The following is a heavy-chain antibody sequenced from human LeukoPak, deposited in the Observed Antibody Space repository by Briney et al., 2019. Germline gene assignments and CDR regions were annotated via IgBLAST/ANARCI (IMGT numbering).Heavy chain of an antibody. V-gene: IGHV3-23*01. D-gene: IGHD6-6*01. J-gene: IGHJ6*03. Sequence: GGSLRLSCAASGFTFSSYAMSWVRQAPGKGLEWVSAISGSGGSTNYADSVKGRFTISRDNSKNTLYLQMNSLRAEDTAVYYCARELPLSEYSIPDYYYYYMDVWGKGTTVTVSS. CDR2: ISGSGGST. CDR3: ARELPLSEYSIPDYYYYYMDV. CDR1: GFTFSSYA.